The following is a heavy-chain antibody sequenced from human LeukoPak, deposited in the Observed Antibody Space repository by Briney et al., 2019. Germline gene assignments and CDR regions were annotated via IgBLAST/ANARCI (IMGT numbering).Heavy chain of an antibody. CDR3: ARASSDYPFDY. J-gene: IGHJ4*02. Sequence: SETLSLTCAVSGGSISSGGYSWSWIRQPPGKGLEWIGYIYHSGSTYYNPSLKSRVTISVDRSKNQFSLKLSSVTAADTAVYYCARASSDYPFDYWGQGTLVTVSS. V-gene: IGHV4-30-2*01. CDR2: IYHSGST. D-gene: IGHD4-11*01. CDR1: GGSISSGGYS.